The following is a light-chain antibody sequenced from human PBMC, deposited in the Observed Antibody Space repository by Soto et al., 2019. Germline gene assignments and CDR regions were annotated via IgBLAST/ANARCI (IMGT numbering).Light chain of an antibody. V-gene: IGLV7-43*01. Sequence: QAVVTQEPSLTVSPGGTVTLTCATSTGAVTSGYYPNWFQQKPGQAPRALIYSTNNKYSWTPARFSGSLLGGKAALTLSGVQQEDAADYYCLLYYGGQLGVFGGGTKLTVL. CDR1: TGAVTSGYY. CDR2: STN. J-gene: IGLJ2*01. CDR3: LLYYGGQLGV.